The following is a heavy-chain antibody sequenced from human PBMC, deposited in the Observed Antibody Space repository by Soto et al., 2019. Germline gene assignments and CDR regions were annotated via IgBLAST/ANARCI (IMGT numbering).Heavy chain of an antibody. CDR2: ISWNSGSI. CDR1: GVTFDDYA. Sequence: SLRLSCAAAGVTFDDYAMHWVRKAPGKGLEWVSGISWNSGSIGYADSVKGRFTISRDNAKNSLYLQMNSLRAEDTALYYCAKDIAAAVTGYYGMDVWGQGTTVTVSS. V-gene: IGHV3-9*01. CDR3: AKDIAAAVTGYYGMDV. D-gene: IGHD6-13*01. J-gene: IGHJ6*02.